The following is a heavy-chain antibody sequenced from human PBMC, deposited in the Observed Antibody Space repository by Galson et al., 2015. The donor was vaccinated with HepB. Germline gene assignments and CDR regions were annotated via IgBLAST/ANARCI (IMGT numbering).Heavy chain of an antibody. CDR2: IYYSGST. D-gene: IGHD3-10*01. V-gene: IGHV4-30-4*07. Sequence: LSLTCAVSGGSISSGGYSWSWIRQPPGKGLEWIGYIYYSGSTYYNPSLKSRVTISVDTSKNQFSLKLSSVTAADTAVYYCARGDITMVRGVPFDYWGQGTLVTVSS. J-gene: IGHJ4*02. CDR1: GGSISSGGYS. CDR3: ARGDITMVRGVPFDY.